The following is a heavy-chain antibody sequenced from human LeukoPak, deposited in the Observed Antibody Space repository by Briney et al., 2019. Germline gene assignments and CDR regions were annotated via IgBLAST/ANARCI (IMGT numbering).Heavy chain of an antibody. J-gene: IGHJ3*02. Sequence: TGGSLRLSCAASGFTFSSYPMNWVRQAPGRGLEWVSYISGSDNTRSYADSVKGRFTISRDNAKSSLSLQMNSLRAEDTAVYHCARRAAAGHLDGFDIWGQGTLITVSS. CDR1: GFTFSSYP. V-gene: IGHV3-48*03. D-gene: IGHD6-13*01. CDR3: ARRAAAGHLDGFDI. CDR2: ISGSDNTR.